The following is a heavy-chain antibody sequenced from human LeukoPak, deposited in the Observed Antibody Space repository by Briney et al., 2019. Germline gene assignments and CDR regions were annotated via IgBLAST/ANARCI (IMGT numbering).Heavy chain of an antibody. CDR1: GFTFSSYE. Sequence: GGSLRLSCAASGFTFSSYEMNWVRQAPGEGLEWVSYISSSGSTIYYADSVKGRFTISRDNAKNSLYLQMNSLRAEDTAVYYCARQDILTGYYYYGMDVWGQGTTVTVSS. J-gene: IGHJ6*02. CDR2: ISSSGSTI. D-gene: IGHD3-9*01. CDR3: ARQDILTGYYYYGMDV. V-gene: IGHV3-48*03.